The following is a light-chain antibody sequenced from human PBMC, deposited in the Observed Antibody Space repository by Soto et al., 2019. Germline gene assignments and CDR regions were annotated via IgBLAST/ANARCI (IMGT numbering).Light chain of an antibody. V-gene: IGKV3-20*01. CDR1: QSVSSSH. J-gene: IGKJ4*01. Sequence: EIVVTQSPGTLSLSPGERATLSCRASQSVSSSHLAWYQQKPGQAPRPLIYRASNRATGIPDRFSGSGSGTDFTLTISRLEPEDFAVYYCQQYGSSPPLTFGGGTKVDIK. CDR2: RAS. CDR3: QQYGSSPPLT.